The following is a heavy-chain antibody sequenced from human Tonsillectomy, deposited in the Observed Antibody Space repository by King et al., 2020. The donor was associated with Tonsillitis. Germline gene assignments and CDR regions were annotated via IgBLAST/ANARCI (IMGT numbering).Heavy chain of an antibody. Sequence: VQLQQWGAGLLKPSETLSLTCAVYGGSFSGYYWNCIRQPPGKGLEWIGEISHSGTTNYNPSLKSRVTISVDTSKNQFSLKLSSVTAADTAVYYCAAPVPVAINWGQGTLVTVSS. CDR3: AAPVPVAIN. V-gene: IGHV4-34*01. D-gene: IGHD2-2*01. J-gene: IGHJ4*02. CDR2: ISHSGTT. CDR1: GGSFSGYY.